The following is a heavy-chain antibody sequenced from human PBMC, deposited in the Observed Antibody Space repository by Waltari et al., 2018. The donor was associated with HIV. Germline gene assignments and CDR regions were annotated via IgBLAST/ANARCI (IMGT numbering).Heavy chain of an antibody. CDR1: AFSVITDRTG. V-gene: IGHV2-26*01. CDR3: ARRRDGIRVYGSGYYFDY. Sequence: QPPLIYSGPPLGSPTETLPLICRVSAFSVITDRTGVGLVRQPPGKALEWLAHIFSSDEKTYSTSLKGRLTISKDTSKSQVVLTKTNMDRVDTATYYCARRRDGIRVYGSGYYFDYWGQGTLVTVSS. J-gene: IGHJ4*02. D-gene: IGHD3-10*01. CDR2: IFSSDEK.